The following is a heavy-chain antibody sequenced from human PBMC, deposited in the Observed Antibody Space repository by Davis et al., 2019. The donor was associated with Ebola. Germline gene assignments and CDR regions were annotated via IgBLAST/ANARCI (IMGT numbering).Heavy chain of an antibody. CDR1: GGPFNAYY. CDR3: AILMVATRPYYYYDGLDV. Sequence: PSETLSLTCAVYGGPFNAYYWSWIRQSPGKGLEWIGEINHSGSTNYNPSLKSRITISVDTSNNPFSLKLSSVTAADTAVYYCAILMVATRPYYYYDGLDVWGQGTTVTVSS. CDR2: INHSGST. J-gene: IGHJ6*02. V-gene: IGHV4-34*01. D-gene: IGHD5-12*01.